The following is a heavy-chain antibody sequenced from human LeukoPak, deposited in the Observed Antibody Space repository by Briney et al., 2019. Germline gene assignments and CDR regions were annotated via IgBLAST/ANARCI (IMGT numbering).Heavy chain of an antibody. D-gene: IGHD1-26*01. CDR2: IYYSGST. Sequence: SETLSLTCTFAGGSISSYYWSWIRKPPGKGQGWIGYIYYSGSTNYNPSLKSRVTISVDTSKNQFSLKLSSVTAADTAVYYCASTPYSGYDYYYGMDVWGQGTTVTVSS. J-gene: IGHJ6*02. V-gene: IGHV4-59*08. CDR1: GGSISSYY. CDR3: ASTPYSGYDYYYGMDV.